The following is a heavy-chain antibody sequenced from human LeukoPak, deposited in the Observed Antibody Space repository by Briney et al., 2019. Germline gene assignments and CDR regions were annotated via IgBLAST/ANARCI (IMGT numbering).Heavy chain of an antibody. Sequence: ASVKVSCKASGYTFTSYYMHWVRQAPGQGLEWMGIINPSGGSTSYAQKFQGRVTMTRDTPTSTVYMELSSLRSEDTAVYYCAREGAVAGTLDYWGQGTLVTVSS. CDR3: AREGAVAGTLDY. CDR2: INPSGGST. CDR1: GYTFTSYY. D-gene: IGHD6-19*01. V-gene: IGHV1-46*01. J-gene: IGHJ4*02.